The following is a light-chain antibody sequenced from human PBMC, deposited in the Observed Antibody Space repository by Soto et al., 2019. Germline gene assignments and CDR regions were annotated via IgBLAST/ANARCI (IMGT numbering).Light chain of an antibody. CDR1: NNDIGGYTY. CDR2: EVS. J-gene: IGLJ1*01. CDR3: SSYTSSSTLV. Sequence: QSALTQPPSASGSPGQSVTISCTGTNNDIGGYTYVSWYQQLPGKAPKLMIYEVSNRPSGVSNRFSGSKSGNTASLTISGLQADDEADYYCSSYTSSSTLVFGTGTKLTVL. V-gene: IGLV2-14*03.